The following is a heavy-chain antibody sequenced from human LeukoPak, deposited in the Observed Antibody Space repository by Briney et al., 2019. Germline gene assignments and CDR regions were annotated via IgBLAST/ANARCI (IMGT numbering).Heavy chain of an antibody. D-gene: IGHD2-15*01. Sequence: PSETLSLTCTVSGGSISSGGYYWSWIRQHPGKGLEWIGYIYYSGSTYYNPSLKSRVTISVDTSKNQFSLKLSSVTAADTAVYYCARVGSCSGGTCYFRWFDPWGQGTLVTVSS. J-gene: IGHJ5*02. V-gene: IGHV4-30-4*08. CDR3: ARVGSCSGGTCYFRWFDP. CDR2: IYYSGST. CDR1: GGSISSGGYY.